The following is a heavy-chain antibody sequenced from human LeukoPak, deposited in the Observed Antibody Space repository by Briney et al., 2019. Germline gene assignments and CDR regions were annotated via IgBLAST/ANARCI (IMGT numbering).Heavy chain of an antibody. CDR2: IIVGSGAT. Sequence: TSVKVSCKTSGFTFSTSAVQWVRQARGQRLEWIGWIIVGSGATNYAQSLQGRFTITRDMSTNTAYMELSSLGSEDSAVYYCAAELYGVYTDCCTFHLWGQGTMVTVSS. CDR3: AAELYGVYTDCCTFHL. V-gene: IGHV1-58*01. D-gene: IGHD4-17*01. J-gene: IGHJ3*01. CDR1: GFTFSTSA.